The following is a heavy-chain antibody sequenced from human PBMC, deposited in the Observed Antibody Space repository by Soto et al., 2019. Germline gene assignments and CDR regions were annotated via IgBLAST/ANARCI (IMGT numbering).Heavy chain of an antibody. J-gene: IGHJ6*02. CDR2: IYYSGST. Sequence: PSETLSLTCTVSGGSISSGGYYWSWIRQHPGKGLEWIGYIYYSGSTYYNPSLKSRVTISVDTSKNQFSLKLSSVTAADTAVYYCEGPGRSPDYYYGMDVWGQGTTVTVSS. CDR3: EGPGRSPDYYYGMDV. V-gene: IGHV4-31*03. CDR1: GGSISSGGYY.